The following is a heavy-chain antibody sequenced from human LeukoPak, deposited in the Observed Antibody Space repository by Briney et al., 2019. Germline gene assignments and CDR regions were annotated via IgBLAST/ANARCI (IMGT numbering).Heavy chain of an antibody. CDR1: GFTFSSYA. CDR3: ATPSSSWYYSLYFDY. V-gene: IGHV3-23*01. CDR2: ISGSGGST. Sequence: GGSLRLSCAASGFTFSSYAMSWVRQAPGKGLEWVSAISGSGGSTYYADSVKGRFTISRDNSKNTLYLQMNSLRAEDTAVYYCATPSSSWYYSLYFDYWGQGTLVTVSS. J-gene: IGHJ4*02. D-gene: IGHD6-13*01.